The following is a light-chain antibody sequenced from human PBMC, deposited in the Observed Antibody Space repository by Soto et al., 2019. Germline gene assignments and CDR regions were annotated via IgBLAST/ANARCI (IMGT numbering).Light chain of an antibody. J-gene: IGKJ1*01. CDR2: GAS. CDR1: QSVSSTY. V-gene: IGKV3-20*01. CDR3: QQYGSSSWT. Sequence: EIVLTQSPGTLSLSPGESATLSCRASQSVSSTYLAWYQQKPGQTPRLLIYGASSRATGIPDRFSGSGSGTDFTLTISRFEPEDFAVYYCQQYGSSSWTFGQGTKGEIK.